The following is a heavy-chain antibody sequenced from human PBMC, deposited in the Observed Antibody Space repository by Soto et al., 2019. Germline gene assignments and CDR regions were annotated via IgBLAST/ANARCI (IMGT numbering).Heavy chain of an antibody. CDR2: MSPSSGDT. CDR3: ARGVDAGVDY. D-gene: IGHD3-10*01. Sequence: ASVKVSCKASGYTFANYDINWLRQAAGQGLEWMGWMSPSSGDTGYAQKFQGRVTMTRDTSINTAYVELSSLRSEDSALYYCARGVDAGVDYWGQGTLVTVSS. CDR1: GYTFANYD. J-gene: IGHJ4*02. V-gene: IGHV1-8*01.